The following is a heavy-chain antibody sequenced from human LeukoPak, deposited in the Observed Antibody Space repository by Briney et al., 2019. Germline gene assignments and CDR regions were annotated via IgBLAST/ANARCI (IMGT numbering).Heavy chain of an antibody. CDR3: AKVYCSSTSCYNAFDI. J-gene: IGHJ3*02. Sequence: GGSLRLSCAASGFTFSSYGMHWVRQAPGKGLEWVAFIRYDGSNKYYADSVKGRFTISRDNSMNTLYLQMNSLRAEDTAVYYCAKVYCSSTSCYNAFDIWGQGTMVTVSS. V-gene: IGHV3-30*02. D-gene: IGHD2-2*02. CDR1: GFTFSSYG. CDR2: IRYDGSNK.